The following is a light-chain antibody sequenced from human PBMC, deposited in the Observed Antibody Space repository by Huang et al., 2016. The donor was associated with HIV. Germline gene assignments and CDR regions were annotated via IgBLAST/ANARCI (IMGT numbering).Light chain of an antibody. CDR1: QRVTSH. J-gene: IGKJ1*01. V-gene: IGKV3-15*01. CDR2: SAS. CDR3: QHYNNWPWWT. Sequence: EVVMTQSPAILSVSPGERATLPCRASQRVTSHLAWYQQKPGQAPRLLIYSASTRATGIPARFSGSGSGTEFTLTISSLQSEDFAVYYCQHYNNWPWWTFGQGTKVEIK.